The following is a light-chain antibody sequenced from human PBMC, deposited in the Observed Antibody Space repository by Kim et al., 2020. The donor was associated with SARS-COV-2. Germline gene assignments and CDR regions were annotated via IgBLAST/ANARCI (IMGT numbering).Light chain of an antibody. J-gene: IGLJ2*01. V-gene: IGLV3-19*01. CDR3: NSRDSTGNYLV. CDR1: SLRGYY. CDR2: GKN. Sequence: SSELTQDPAVSVALGQTVTITCQGDSLRGYYASWYQQKPGQAPLLVIYGKNKRPSGIPDRFSGSNSGNTASLTITGAQVEDEADYYCNSRDSTGNYLVFGGGTKVTVL.